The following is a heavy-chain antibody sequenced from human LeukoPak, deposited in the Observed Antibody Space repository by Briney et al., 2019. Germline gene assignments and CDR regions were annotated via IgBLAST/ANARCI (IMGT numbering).Heavy chain of an antibody. Sequence: GGSLRLSCTGSGFTFGDYDMNWFRQAPGKGLEWVRVIRSKPYGGTTEYAASVRGRFIISRDDSKRIAYLQMNSLKTEDTAVYYCSRAAQWVSGNDFWGQGTLVTVSS. J-gene: IGHJ4*02. CDR1: GFTFGDYD. V-gene: IGHV3-49*03. D-gene: IGHD1-26*01. CDR2: IRSKPYGGTT. CDR3: SRAAQWVSGNDF.